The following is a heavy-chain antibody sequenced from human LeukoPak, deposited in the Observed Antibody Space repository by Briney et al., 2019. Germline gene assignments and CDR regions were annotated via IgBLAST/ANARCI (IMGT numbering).Heavy chain of an antibody. CDR2: ISYDGSNK. Sequence: AGGSLRLSCAASGFTFSSYAMHWVRQAPGKGLEWVAVISYDGSNKYYADSVKGRFTISRDNSKNTLYLQMNSLRAEDTAVYYCARPQLGAYCGGDCYSKAFDIWGQGTMVTVSS. CDR3: ARPQLGAYCGGDCYSKAFDI. CDR1: GFTFSSYA. D-gene: IGHD2-21*02. J-gene: IGHJ3*02. V-gene: IGHV3-30-3*01.